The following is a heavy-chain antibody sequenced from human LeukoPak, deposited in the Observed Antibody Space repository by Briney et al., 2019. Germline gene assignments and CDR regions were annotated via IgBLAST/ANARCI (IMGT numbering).Heavy chain of an antibody. Sequence: KTSETLSLTCTVSGGSISSESYYWSWIRQHPGKGLEWIGYIYYTGSTYYNPSLKSRITISIDTSKNQFSLKLSSVTAADTAVYYCARSTGFGIKIDYWGQGTLVTVSS. CDR3: ARSTGFGIKIDY. CDR1: GGSISSESYY. D-gene: IGHD3-10*01. CDR2: IYYTGST. J-gene: IGHJ4*02. V-gene: IGHV4-31*03.